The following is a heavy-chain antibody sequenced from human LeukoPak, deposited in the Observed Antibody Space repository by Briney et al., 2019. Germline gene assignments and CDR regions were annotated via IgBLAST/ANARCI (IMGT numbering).Heavy chain of an antibody. CDR3: VSLDGSSSPYYFDY. CDR2: MNPNSGNT. V-gene: IGHV1-8*01. CDR1: GYTFTSYD. J-gene: IGHJ4*02. Sequence: ASVKVSCKASGYTFTSYDINWVRQATGQGLEWMGWMNPNSGNTGYAQKFQGRVTMTRNTSISTAYMELSSLRSEDTAVYYCVSLDGSSSPYYFDYWGQGTLVTVSS. D-gene: IGHD6-13*01.